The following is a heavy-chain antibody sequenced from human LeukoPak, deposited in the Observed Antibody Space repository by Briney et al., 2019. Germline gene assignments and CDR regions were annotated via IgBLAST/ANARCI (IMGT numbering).Heavy chain of an antibody. CDR1: GAISSSSYY. D-gene: IGHD6-19*01. CDR2: LFYSGST. CDR3: ARHYSGWYNFFDY. J-gene: IGHJ4*02. Sequence: ASETLSLTCTVSGAISSSSYYWGWIRQPPGKGLEWIGSLFYSGSTYYNPSLKSRVTISVDTSMNQFSLKLTSVTAADTAVYYCARHYSGWYNFFDYWGQGTLVTVSS. V-gene: IGHV4-39*01.